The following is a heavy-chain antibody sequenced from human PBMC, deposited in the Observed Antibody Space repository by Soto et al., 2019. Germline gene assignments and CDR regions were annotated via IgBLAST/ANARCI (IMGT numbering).Heavy chain of an antibody. D-gene: IGHD2-21*01. CDR3: ARARHIPYFDY. J-gene: IGHJ4*02. CDR2: IYYSGST. CDR1: GGSISSGGYY. V-gene: IGHV4-31*03. Sequence: QVQLQESGPGLVKPSQTLSLTCTVSGGSISSGGYYWSWIRQHPGKGLEWIGYIYYSGSTYYNPSLESRVTTSVATSKNQSSLKMSSVTAADTAVYYCARARHIPYFDYWGQGTLVTVSS.